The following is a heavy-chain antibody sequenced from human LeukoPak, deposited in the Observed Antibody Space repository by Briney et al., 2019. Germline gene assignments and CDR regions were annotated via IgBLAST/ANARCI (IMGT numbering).Heavy chain of an antibody. CDR1: GFTFSSYE. D-gene: IGHD3-10*01. CDR3: ARDSVYGMDV. J-gene: IGHJ6*02. V-gene: IGHV3-48*03. Sequence: GGSLRLSCAAFGFTFSSYEMEWVRQAPGKVLEWVSYISSSSNTIYYADSVKGRFAISRDNAKNSLYLQMSSLRAEDTAVYYCARDSVYGMDVWGQGTTVTVSS. CDR2: ISSSSNTI.